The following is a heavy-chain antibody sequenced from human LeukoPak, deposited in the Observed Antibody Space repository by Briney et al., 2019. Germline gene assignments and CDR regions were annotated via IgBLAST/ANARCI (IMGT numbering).Heavy chain of an antibody. CDR1: AFTFSIYA. V-gene: IGHV3-30-3*01. Sequence: GSLRLSCAASAFTFSIYAMHWVRQAPGQGLEWVAVISYDGTNKYYADSVKGRFTISRDNSKNTLYLQMNSLRAEDTAVYYCARGSEGTGDVWGQGTTVTVSS. CDR2: ISYDGTNK. CDR3: ARGSEGTGDV. J-gene: IGHJ6*02. D-gene: IGHD1-14*01.